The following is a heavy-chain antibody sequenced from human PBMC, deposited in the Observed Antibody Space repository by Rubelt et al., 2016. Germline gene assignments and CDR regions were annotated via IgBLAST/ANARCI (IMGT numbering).Heavy chain of an antibody. Sequence: QVQLQQWGAGLLKPSETLSLTCAVYGGSFSGYYCSWIRQPPGKGLEWIGEINHSGSTNYNPSLKSRVTIAVDTSKNQCSLKLSSVTAADTAGYYCARDYGQWLVHIDYWGQGTLVTVSS. V-gene: IGHV4-34*01. CDR2: INHSGST. J-gene: IGHJ4*02. D-gene: IGHD6-19*01. CDR3: ARDYGQWLVHIDY. CDR1: GGSFSGYY.